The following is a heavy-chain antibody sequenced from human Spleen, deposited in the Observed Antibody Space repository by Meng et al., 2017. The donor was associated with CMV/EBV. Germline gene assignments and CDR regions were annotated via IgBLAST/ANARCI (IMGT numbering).Heavy chain of an antibody. CDR1: GFTFSNYS. CDR3: VKEDILWFGEGR. J-gene: IGHJ4*02. Sequence: GESLKISCAASGFTFSNYSMIWVRQAPGKGLEWVSSISGSGETHYGDSVKGRFTISRDNSRDTLYLQMDSLRVEDTALYYCVKEDILWFGEGRWGQGTLVTVSS. V-gene: IGHV3-23*01. D-gene: IGHD3-10*01. CDR2: ISGSGET.